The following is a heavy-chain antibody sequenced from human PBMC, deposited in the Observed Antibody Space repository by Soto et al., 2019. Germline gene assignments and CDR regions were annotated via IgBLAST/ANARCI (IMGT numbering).Heavy chain of an antibody. CDR2: INHSGST. CDR1: GGSFSGYY. CDR3: ARDKITGLFDY. D-gene: IGHD2-8*02. J-gene: IGHJ4*02. Sequence: QVQLQQWGAGLLKPSETLSLTCAVYGGSFSGYYWTWIRQPPGTGLEWIWEINHSGSTNYNPSLKSRVTISVDTSKNQFSLKLTSVNAADTAVYYCARDKITGLFDYWGQGTLVTVSS. V-gene: IGHV4-34*01.